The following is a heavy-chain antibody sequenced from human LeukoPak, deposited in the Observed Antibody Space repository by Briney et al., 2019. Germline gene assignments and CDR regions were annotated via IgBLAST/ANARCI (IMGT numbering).Heavy chain of an antibody. Sequence: SEALSLTCTVSGGSISSYYWSWIRQPPGKGLEGGGYVYYSGSSNHHPSLKSRVTISLETSKNQCSLKPSSVTAADKAVYFCARADQFCSGGSCYLPFDYWGQGTLVTVSS. V-gene: IGHV4-59*01. CDR3: ARADQFCSGGSCYLPFDY. CDR1: GGSISSYY. J-gene: IGHJ4*02. CDR2: VYYSGSS. D-gene: IGHD2-15*01.